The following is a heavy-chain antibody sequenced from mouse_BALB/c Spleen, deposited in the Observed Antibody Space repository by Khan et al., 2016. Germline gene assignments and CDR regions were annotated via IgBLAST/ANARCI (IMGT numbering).Heavy chain of an antibody. CDR3: VRWAYYGNYLFAY. CDR2: INPSTGYT. Sequence: QVQLQQSGAELAKPGASVKMSCKASGYTFTSYWMHWVKQRPGQGLEWIGYINPSTGYTEYNQKFKDKATLTADKSSSTAYMQLSSLTSEDSAVYYCVRWAYYGNYLFAYWGQGTLVTVSA. D-gene: IGHD2-10*01. CDR1: GYTFTSYW. J-gene: IGHJ3*01. V-gene: IGHV1-7*01.